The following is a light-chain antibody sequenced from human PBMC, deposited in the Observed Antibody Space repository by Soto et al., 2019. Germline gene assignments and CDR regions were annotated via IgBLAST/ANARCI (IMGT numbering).Light chain of an antibody. CDR1: QSVSSSY. Sequence: IVLTQSPGTLSLSPGERATLSCRASQSVSSSYLAWYQQKPGQAPRLLIYGASSRATGIPDRFSGSGSGTDFTLTISRLEPEDFAVYYCQQYGSSPQFGQGTKVDI. J-gene: IGKJ1*01. V-gene: IGKV3-20*01. CDR2: GAS. CDR3: QQYGSSPQ.